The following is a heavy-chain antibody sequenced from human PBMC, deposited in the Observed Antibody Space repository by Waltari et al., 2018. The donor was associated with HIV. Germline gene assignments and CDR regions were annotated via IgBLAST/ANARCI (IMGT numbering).Heavy chain of an antibody. V-gene: IGHV3-9*01. J-gene: IGHJ6*02. D-gene: IGHD3-10*01. CDR1: GFSFEEYA. CDR3: AKDIFSKYYYHYYGMDV. CDR2: IRWNSEKI. Sequence: VQLVESGGGLVQPGRSLRLSCAASGFSFEEYAMHWVWQVPGKGLGGVSGIRWNSEKIGYADSVKGRFTISRDNAKNSLYLQMNSLRAEDTAFYFCAKDIFSKYYYHYYGMDVWGQGTTVTVTS.